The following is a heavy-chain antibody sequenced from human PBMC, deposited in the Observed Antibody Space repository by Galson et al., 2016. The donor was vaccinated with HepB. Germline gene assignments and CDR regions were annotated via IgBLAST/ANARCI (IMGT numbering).Heavy chain of an antibody. CDR1: GFTFTNYA. CDR2: ISSSGGTI. J-gene: IGHJ4*02. CDR3: GSVDDRWTYIIEH. D-gene: IGHD3/OR15-3a*01. Sequence: SLRLSCAGSGFTFTNYAMSWVRQAPGKGLEWVSYISSSGGTIYYADSVKGRFTILRDDARDSMYLQMDSLRDEDTAIYYCGSVDDRWTYIIEHWGQGTLVTVSS. V-gene: IGHV3-48*02.